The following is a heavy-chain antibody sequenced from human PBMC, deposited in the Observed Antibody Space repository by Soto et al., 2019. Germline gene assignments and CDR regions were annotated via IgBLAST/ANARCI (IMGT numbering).Heavy chain of an antibody. J-gene: IGHJ6*02. V-gene: IGHV1-69*01. CDR1: GGTFSSYA. Sequence: QVQLVQSGAEVKKPGSSVKVSCKASGGTFSSYAISWVRQAPGQGLEWMGGIIPIPGTANYAQKFQGRVTITADESTSTAYMGLSSLRSEDTAVYYCARSQGSSTSLEIYYYYYYGMDVWGQGTTFTVSS. D-gene: IGHD2-2*01. CDR3: ARSQGSSTSLEIYYYYYYGMDV. CDR2: IIPIPGTA.